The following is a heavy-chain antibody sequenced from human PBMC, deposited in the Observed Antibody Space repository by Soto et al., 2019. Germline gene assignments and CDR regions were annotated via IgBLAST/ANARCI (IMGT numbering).Heavy chain of an antibody. CDR3: ARVKGATIFGVVRDYFDY. CDR1: GGSISSYY. V-gene: IGHV4-59*01. CDR2: IYYSGGT. D-gene: IGHD3-3*01. Sequence: SETLSLTCTVSGGSISSYYWSWIRQPPGKGLEWIGYIYYSGGTNYNPSLKSRVTISVDTSKNQFSLKLSSVTAADTAVYYCARVKGATIFGVVRDYFDYWGQGTLVTVSS. J-gene: IGHJ4*02.